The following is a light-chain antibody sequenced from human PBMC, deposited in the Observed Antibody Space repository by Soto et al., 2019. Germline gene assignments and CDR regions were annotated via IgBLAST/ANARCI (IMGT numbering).Light chain of an antibody. V-gene: IGLV2-8*01. J-gene: IGLJ1*01. Sequence: QSALTQPPSASGSPGQSVTISCTGTSSDVGGYNYVSWYQQHPGKAPKLMIYEVSKRPSGVPDRFSGSKSSNTASLTVSGLQAEYEADYYCSSYAGSNNFVFGTGTKVTVL. CDR2: EVS. CDR3: SSYAGSNNFV. CDR1: SSDVGGYNY.